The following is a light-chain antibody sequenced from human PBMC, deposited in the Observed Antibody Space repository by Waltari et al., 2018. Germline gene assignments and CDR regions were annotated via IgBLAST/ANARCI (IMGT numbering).Light chain of an antibody. Sequence: QSALTQPPSVSGSPGQSVTISCTGTSSDIGAYNRVSWYQQSPGTAPKLIISEVDSRPSGVPCRFSGSKSGNTASLTISGLQAEDEATYYCTSFTTSITLVFGGGTKVTVL. V-gene: IGLV2-18*02. CDR3: TSFTTSITLV. CDR1: SSDIGAYNR. J-gene: IGLJ3*02. CDR2: EVD.